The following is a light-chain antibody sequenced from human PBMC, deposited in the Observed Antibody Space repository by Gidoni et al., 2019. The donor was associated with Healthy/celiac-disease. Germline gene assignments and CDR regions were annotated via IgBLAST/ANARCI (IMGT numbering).Light chain of an antibody. CDR1: QSVSSY. CDR2: EAF. Sequence: VLTQSTATLSLSPGERATLTCRASQSVSSYLAWYHQHTGQAPRLLIYEAFNRATGIPARFSGRGSGTGFTLTISSLEPEDFAVYDCQQRDSWPLAFXGXTKVEIK. J-gene: IGKJ4*02. V-gene: IGKV3-11*01. CDR3: QQRDSWPLA.